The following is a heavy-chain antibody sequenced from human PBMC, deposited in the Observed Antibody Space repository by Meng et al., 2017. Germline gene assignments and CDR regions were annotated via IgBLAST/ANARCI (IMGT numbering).Heavy chain of an antibody. Sequence: GESLKISCAASGFTFSSYWMSWVRQAPGKGLEWVANIKQDGSEKYYVDSVKGRFTISRDNARNSLYLQMNSLRAEDTAVYYCARERRGYSYGRNFDYWGQGTRV. CDR1: GFTFSSYW. D-gene: IGHD5-18*01. V-gene: IGHV3-7*01. CDR2: IKQDGSEK. CDR3: ARERRGYSYGRNFDY. J-gene: IGHJ4*02.